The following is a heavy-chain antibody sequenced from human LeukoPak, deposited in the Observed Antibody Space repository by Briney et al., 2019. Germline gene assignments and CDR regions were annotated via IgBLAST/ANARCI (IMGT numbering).Heavy chain of an antibody. CDR3: AKVGSNWYTSFQH. CDR2: INSDGRST. D-gene: IGHD6-13*01. V-gene: IGHV3-74*01. J-gene: IGHJ1*01. CDR1: GFTFNNFW. Sequence: PGGSLRLSCAASGFTFNNFWMHWVRHAPGKGLVWISRINSDGRSTNYADSVKGRFTISRDNSKNTLYLQMNSLRAEDTAIYYCAKVGSNWYTSFQHWGQGTLVTVSS.